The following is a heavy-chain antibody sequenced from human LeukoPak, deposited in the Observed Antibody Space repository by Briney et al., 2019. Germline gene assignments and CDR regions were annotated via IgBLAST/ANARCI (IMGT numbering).Heavy chain of an antibody. D-gene: IGHD6-19*01. V-gene: IGHV4-59*08. CDR2: IYYTGST. CDR1: GGSISSYY. Sequence: SETLSLTCTVSGGSISSYYWSWIRQPPGKGLEWIGYIYYTGSTNYNPSLKSRVSISVDTSKNQFSLEVTSVTAADTAVYYCATDFGDSSGWYRFWGQGTLVAVSS. CDR3: ATDFGDSSGWYRF. J-gene: IGHJ4*02.